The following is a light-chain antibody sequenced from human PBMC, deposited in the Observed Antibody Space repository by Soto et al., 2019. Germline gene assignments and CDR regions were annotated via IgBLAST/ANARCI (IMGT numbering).Light chain of an antibody. V-gene: IGLV2-14*01. CDR1: SSDVGGYNF. J-gene: IGLJ1*01. CDR3: SSYTSSTTLA. Sequence: QSALTQPASVSGSPGQSITISCTGTSSDVGGYNFVSWYQQHPGKAPKLMIYDVSNRPSGVSNRFSGSESGNTASLTISGLQAEDEADYYCSSYTSSTTLAFGTGTKLTVL. CDR2: DVS.